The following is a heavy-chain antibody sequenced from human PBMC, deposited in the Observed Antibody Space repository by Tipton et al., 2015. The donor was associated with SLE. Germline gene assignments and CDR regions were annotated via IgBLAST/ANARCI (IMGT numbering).Heavy chain of an antibody. CDR1: GGSIRSGGYN. CDR3: ARKNPYDFWSGYDAFDI. Sequence: TLSLTCTVSGGSIRSGGYNWSWIRQHPGKGLEWIGYISNSGSTYYNPSLKSRVTISEDTSENQFSLKLRSVTAADTAVYYCARKNPYDFWSGYDAFDIWGQGTMVTVSS. J-gene: IGHJ3*02. D-gene: IGHD3-3*01. V-gene: IGHV4-31*03. CDR2: ISNSGST.